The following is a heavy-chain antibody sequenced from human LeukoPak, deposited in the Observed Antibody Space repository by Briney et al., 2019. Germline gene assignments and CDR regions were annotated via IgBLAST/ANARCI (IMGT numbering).Heavy chain of an antibody. D-gene: IGHD5-18*01. CDR2: FIPILGIA. V-gene: IGHV1-69*04. Sequence: GASVKVSCKASGGTFSSYAISWVRQAPGQGLEWMGRFIPILGIANYAQKFQGRVTITADKSTSTAYMELSSLRSEDTAAYYCATGYSYGQYYFDYWGQGTLVTVSS. J-gene: IGHJ4*02. CDR1: GGTFSSYA. CDR3: ATGYSYGQYYFDY.